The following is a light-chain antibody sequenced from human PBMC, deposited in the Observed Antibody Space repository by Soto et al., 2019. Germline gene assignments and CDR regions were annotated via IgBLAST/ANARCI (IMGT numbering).Light chain of an antibody. J-gene: IGLJ2*01. Sequence: QSVLTQPPSVTGAPGQRVTISCTGNNSNIGAGYGVNWYQQFPDKAPKLLIYANTHRPSGVPDRFSGSTSATSASLAITGLQTQDEADYYCQSFDSRLTGLIFGGGTKLTVL. CDR1: NSNIGAGYG. V-gene: IGLV1-40*01. CDR3: QSFDSRLTGLI. CDR2: ANT.